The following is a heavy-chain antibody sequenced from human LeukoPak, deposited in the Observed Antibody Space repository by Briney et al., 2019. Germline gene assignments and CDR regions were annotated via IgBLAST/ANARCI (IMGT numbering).Heavy chain of an antibody. V-gene: IGHV3-33*01. D-gene: IGHD1-14*01. J-gene: IGHJ4*02. CDR1: GFSFSNCD. Sequence: GGSLRLSCAASGFSFSNCDMHWVRQAPGKGLEWVAIIWFDGSAKYYGDSVRGRFTVSRDNFKNSLYLQMNSLRVEDTAVYYCARDLNREDFDYWGQGTLVAVSS. CDR2: IWFDGSAK. CDR3: ARDLNREDFDY.